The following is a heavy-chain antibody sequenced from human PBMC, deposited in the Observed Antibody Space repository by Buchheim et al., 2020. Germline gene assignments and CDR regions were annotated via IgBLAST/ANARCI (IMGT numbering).Heavy chain of an antibody. J-gene: IGHJ4*02. D-gene: IGHD1-26*01. CDR1: GFTFNHYA. V-gene: IGHV3-21*01. Sequence: EVQLVESGGGLVKPGGSLRLSCAASGFTFNHYAMTWVRQAPGKGLEWVSSIRSGGNYIYYADSVKGRFTLSRVNAKKSLFLQMNSLGAEDTAVYYCARDSGSHSGIIDYWGQGTL. CDR3: ARDSGSHSGIIDY. CDR2: IRSGGNYI.